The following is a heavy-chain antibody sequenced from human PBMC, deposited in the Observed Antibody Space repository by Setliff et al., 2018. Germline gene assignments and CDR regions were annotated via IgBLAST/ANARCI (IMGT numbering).Heavy chain of an antibody. Sequence: KVSCKAAGYSFTKYWIGWVRQMPGKGLEWMGIIDPADSDTTYSPSFQGQVTISADKSIGTAYLQWSSLKASDTAIYYCARRGWGSSSGDCYSPKGCYYYYMDVWGKGTTVTVSS. J-gene: IGHJ6*03. D-gene: IGHD2-21*02. CDR3: ARRGWGSSSGDCYSPKGCYYYYMDV. CDR2: IDPADSDT. V-gene: IGHV5-51*01. CDR1: GYSFTKYW.